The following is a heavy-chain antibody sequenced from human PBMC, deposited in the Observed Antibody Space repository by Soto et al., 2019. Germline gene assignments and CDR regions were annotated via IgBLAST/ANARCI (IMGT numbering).Heavy chain of an antibody. CDR1: GFTFSSYG. CDR3: AKDEGSGSYYHNYGMDV. V-gene: IGHV3-30*18. D-gene: IGHD3-10*01. J-gene: IGHJ6*02. CDR2: ISYDGSNK. Sequence: QVQLVESGGGVVQPGRSLRLSCAASGFTFSSYGMHWVRQAPGKGLEWVAVISYDGSNKYYADFVKGRFTMSRDNSKNTLYLQMNSLTAEDTAVYYCAKDEGSGSYYHNYGMDVWGPGTTVTVSS.